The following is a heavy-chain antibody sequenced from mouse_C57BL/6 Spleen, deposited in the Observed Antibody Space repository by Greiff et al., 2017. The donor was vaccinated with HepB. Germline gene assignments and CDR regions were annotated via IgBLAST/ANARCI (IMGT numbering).Heavy chain of an antibody. D-gene: IGHD3-2*02. CDR1: GYTFTSYW. V-gene: IGHV1-53*01. Sequence: QVQLQQPGTELVKPGASVKLSCKASGYTFTSYWMHWVKQRPGQGLEWIGNINPSNVGTNYNEKFKSKATLTVDKSSSTAYMQLSSLTSEDSAVYYCALDSSGYDYFDYWGQGTTLTVSS. CDR2: INPSNVGT. J-gene: IGHJ2*01. CDR3: ALDSSGYDYFDY.